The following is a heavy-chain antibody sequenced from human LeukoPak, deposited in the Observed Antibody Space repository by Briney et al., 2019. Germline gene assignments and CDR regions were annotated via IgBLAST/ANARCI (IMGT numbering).Heavy chain of an antibody. J-gene: IGHJ6*03. CDR2: IDDSGSA. CDR3: ARLIMSSLYYYYMDV. V-gene: IGHV4-61*01. CDR1: GGSISSGSYY. D-gene: IGHD3-10*01. Sequence: SETLSLTCTVSGGSISSGSYYWSWIRQPPGKGLEWIGYIDDSGSANSNPSLKSRVTISVDTTKNQLSLRLRSVTAADTAVYYCARLIMSSLYYYYMDVWGKGTTVTVSS.